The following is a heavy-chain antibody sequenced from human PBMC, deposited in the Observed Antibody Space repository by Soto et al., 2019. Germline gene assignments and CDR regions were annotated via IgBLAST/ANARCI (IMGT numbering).Heavy chain of an antibody. J-gene: IGHJ4*02. CDR1: GFTFSSYS. V-gene: IGHV3-21*01. Sequence: GGSLRLSCAASGFTFSSYSMNWVRQAPGKGLEWVSSISSSSSYIYYADSVKGRFTISRDNAKNSLYLQMNSLRAEDTAVYYCARDGWAYDSSGYPDYWGQGTLVTVSS. CDR3: ARDGWAYDSSGYPDY. CDR2: ISSSSSYI. D-gene: IGHD3-22*01.